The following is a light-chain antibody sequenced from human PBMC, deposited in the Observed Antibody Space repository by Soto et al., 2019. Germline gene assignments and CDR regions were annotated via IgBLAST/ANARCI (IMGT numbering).Light chain of an antibody. CDR3: QKYGSSPPT. V-gene: IGKV3-20*01. CDR1: QSVYKNF. J-gene: IGKJ4*01. CDR2: GAS. Sequence: EIVLTQSPGTLSLSPGERATLSCRASQSVYKNFLAWYQQKPGQAPRLLINGASNRATGIPDRFSGSGSGTDFSLTIDKLEPEDFAVYFCQKYGSSPPTFGGRTKVAIK.